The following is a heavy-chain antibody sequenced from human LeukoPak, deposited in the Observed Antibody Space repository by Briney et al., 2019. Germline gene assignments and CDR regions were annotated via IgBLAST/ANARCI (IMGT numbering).Heavy chain of an antibody. V-gene: IGHV4-4*07. D-gene: IGHD5-12*01. Sequence: KTSETLSLTCTVSGGSISSYYWSWIRQPAGKGLEWIGRIYTSGSTNYNPSLKSRVTMSVDTSKNQFSLKLSSVTAADTAVYYCARGGYDYVSNYYFDYWGQGTLVTVSS. CDR3: ARGGYDYVSNYYFDY. CDR1: GGSISSYY. J-gene: IGHJ4*02. CDR2: IYTSGST.